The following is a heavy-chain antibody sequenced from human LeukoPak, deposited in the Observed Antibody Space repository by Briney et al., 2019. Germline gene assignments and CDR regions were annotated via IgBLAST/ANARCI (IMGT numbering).Heavy chain of an antibody. CDR1: GFTFSSHW. J-gene: IGHJ6*02. Sequence: GGSQRLSCAACGFTFSSHWMSWVRQAPGKGMEWVANINQDGDNKYYVDSVKGRFTISRDNAKNSLHLQMNCLRAEDTAVYYCARDGVLWGQGTTVTVSS. CDR2: INQDGDNK. CDR3: ARDGVL. D-gene: IGHD3-10*01. V-gene: IGHV3-7*01.